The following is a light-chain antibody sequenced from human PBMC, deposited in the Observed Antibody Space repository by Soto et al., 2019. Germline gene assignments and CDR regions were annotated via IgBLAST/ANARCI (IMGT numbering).Light chain of an antibody. CDR3: TSYSSGSTHVL. CDR2: EVT. J-gene: IGLJ2*01. CDR1: GSDVGGYNY. Sequence: QSVLTQPASVSGSPGQSITISCTGTGSDVGGYNYVSWYQQHPGKAPKVLISEVTNRPSGVSNRFSGSKSGNTASLTISGLHAADEADYYCTSYSSGSTHVLFGGGTQLTVL. V-gene: IGLV2-14*01.